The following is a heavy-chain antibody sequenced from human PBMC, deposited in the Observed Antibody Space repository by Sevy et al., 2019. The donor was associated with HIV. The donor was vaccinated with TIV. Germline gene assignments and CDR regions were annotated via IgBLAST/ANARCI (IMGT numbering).Heavy chain of an antibody. D-gene: IGHD3-3*01. CDR1: GFSLSTSGEG. Sequence: SGTTLVKPTQTLTLTCTFSGFSLSTSGEGVGWIRQPPGKALEWLALIYWDDDKRYSPSLKNRLTITKDTTKNQVVLKMTNMERVDTTTYYFSHRTGLLGDSRKFDYWGQGTLVTVSS. CDR3: SHRTGLLGDSRKFDY. CDR2: IYWDDDK. J-gene: IGHJ4*02. V-gene: IGHV2-5*02.